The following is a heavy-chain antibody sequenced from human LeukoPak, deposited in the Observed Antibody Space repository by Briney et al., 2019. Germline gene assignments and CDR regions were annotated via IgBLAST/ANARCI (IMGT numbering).Heavy chain of an antibody. CDR2: ISSSGTTI. Sequence: SLRLSCAASGFTFSSYEMDWVRQAPGKGLEWVSSISSSGTTIYYADSVKGRFTISRDNAKNSLYLQMNSLRAEDTAVYYCARAGPFAFDYWGQGTLVTVSS. CDR3: ARAGPFAFDY. CDR1: GFTFSSYE. D-gene: IGHD2-21*01. J-gene: IGHJ4*02. V-gene: IGHV3-48*03.